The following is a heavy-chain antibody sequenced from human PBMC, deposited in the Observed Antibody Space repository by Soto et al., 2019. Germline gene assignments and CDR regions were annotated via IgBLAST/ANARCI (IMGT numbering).Heavy chain of an antibody. CDR2: ISYDGSNK. Sequence: GGSLRLSCAASGFTFSSYAMHWVRQAPGKGLEWVAVISYDGSNKYYADSVKGRFTISRDNSKNTLYLQMNSLRAEDTAVYYCAREKAVAGNYYYYGMDVWGQGTTVTVSS. V-gene: IGHV3-30-3*01. D-gene: IGHD6-19*01. CDR3: AREKAVAGNYYYYGMDV. J-gene: IGHJ6*02. CDR1: GFTFSSYA.